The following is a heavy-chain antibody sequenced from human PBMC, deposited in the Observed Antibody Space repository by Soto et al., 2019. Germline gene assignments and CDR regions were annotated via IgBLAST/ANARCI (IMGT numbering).Heavy chain of an antibody. D-gene: IGHD3-22*01. Sequence: SVKVSCKASGGTFSSYAISWVRQAPGQGLEWMGGIIPIFGTANYAQKFQGRVTITADKSTSTAYMELSSLRSEDTAVYYCARSYYDSSGVTDYFDYWGQGTLVTVSS. J-gene: IGHJ4*02. CDR1: GGTFSSYA. CDR2: IIPIFGTA. V-gene: IGHV1-69*06. CDR3: ARSYYDSSGVTDYFDY.